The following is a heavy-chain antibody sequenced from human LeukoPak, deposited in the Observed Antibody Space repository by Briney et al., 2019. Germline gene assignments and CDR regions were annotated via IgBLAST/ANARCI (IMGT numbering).Heavy chain of an antibody. CDR1: GYTFTGYY. Sequence: ASVKVSCKASGYTFTGYYMHWVRQAPGQGLEWMGWINPNGGGTNYAQKFQGRVTMTRDTSISTAYMELSRLRSDDTAVYYCARGKYSGSYRPDGYFQHWGQGTLVTVSS. CDR3: ARGKYSGSYRPDGYFQH. D-gene: IGHD1-26*01. V-gene: IGHV1-2*02. J-gene: IGHJ1*01. CDR2: INPNGGGT.